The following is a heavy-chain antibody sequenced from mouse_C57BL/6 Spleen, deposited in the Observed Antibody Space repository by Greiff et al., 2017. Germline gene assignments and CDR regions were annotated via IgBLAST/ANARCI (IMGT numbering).Heavy chain of an antibody. CDR1: GFTFSDAW. V-gene: IGHV6-6*01. J-gene: IGHJ2*01. CDR3: TSITTVVATGGD. D-gene: IGHD1-1*01. Sequence: EVMLVESGGGLVQPGGSMKLSCAASGFTFSDAWMDWVRQSPEKGLEWVAEIRNKANNHATYYAESVKGMFTISRDDAKSSVYLQMNSLRAEDTGIYYCTSITTVVATGGDWGPGTTLTVSS. CDR2: IRNKANNHAT.